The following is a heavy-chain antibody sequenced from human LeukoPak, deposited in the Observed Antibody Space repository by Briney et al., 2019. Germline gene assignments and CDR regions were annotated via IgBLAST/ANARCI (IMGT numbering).Heavy chain of an antibody. V-gene: IGHV3-30*18. CDR3: AKDKGREGDY. Sequence: GGSLRLSCAASGFTFSSYGMHWVRQAPGKGLEWVAVISSEGSEKFYADSVKGRFTISRDNSKNTLNLQMNSLRVEDTAVYYCAKDKGREGDYWGQGTLVTVFS. CDR1: GFTFSSYG. J-gene: IGHJ4*02. D-gene: IGHD1-26*01. CDR2: ISSEGSEK.